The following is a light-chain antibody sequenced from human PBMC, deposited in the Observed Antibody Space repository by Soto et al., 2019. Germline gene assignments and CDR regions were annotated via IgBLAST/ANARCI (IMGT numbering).Light chain of an antibody. V-gene: IGKV3D-15*01. CDR3: QQYNNWPPLT. CDR1: QSVSSN. Sequence: EIVITQSPATLSVSAGERLTLSCRASQSVSSNLAWYQQKPGQAPRLLIYGASTRATGIPARFSGSGSVTDFTLTISSLQSEDFAVYYCQQYNNWPPLTFGGGTKVEIK. CDR2: GAS. J-gene: IGKJ4*01.